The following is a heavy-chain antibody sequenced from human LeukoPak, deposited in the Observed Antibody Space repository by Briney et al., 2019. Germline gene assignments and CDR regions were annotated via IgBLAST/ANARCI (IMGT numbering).Heavy chain of an antibody. Sequence: GALVKVSCKASGYTFTGYYMHWVRQAPGQGLEWVGRINPNSGGTNYAQKFQGRVTMTRDTSISTAHMELSRLRSHVTAVYYCARAVTDYDILTGYYLNAFEIWGQGTMVTLFS. V-gene: IGHV1-2*06. D-gene: IGHD3-9*01. CDR1: GYTFTGYY. J-gene: IGHJ3*02. CDR2: INPNSGGT. CDR3: ARAVTDYDILTGYYLNAFEI.